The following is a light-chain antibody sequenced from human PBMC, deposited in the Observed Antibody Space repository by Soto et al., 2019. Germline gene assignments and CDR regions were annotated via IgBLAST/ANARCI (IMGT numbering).Light chain of an antibody. Sequence: EIVLTQSPGTLSLSPGERATLSCRASQSVSSSYLAWYQQKPGQAPRLLIYGASNRATGIPDRFSGSGSGTDFTLTISRLEPEDCAVYFCQQYGTSPDTFGQGTRLEIK. CDR1: QSVSSSY. CDR2: GAS. CDR3: QQYGTSPDT. J-gene: IGKJ5*01. V-gene: IGKV3-20*01.